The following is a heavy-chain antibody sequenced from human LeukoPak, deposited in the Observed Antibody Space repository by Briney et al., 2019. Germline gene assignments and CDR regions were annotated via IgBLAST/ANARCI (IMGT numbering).Heavy chain of an antibody. J-gene: IGHJ4*02. D-gene: IGHD5-18*01. Sequence: GRSLRLSCAASGFTFSSYGMHWVRQAPGKGLEWVAVISYDGSNKYYADSVKGRFTISRDNSKNTLYLQMNSLRAEDTAVYYCAKDRGYSYGLLDYWGQGTLVTVSS. CDR3: AKDRGYSYGLLDY. CDR2: ISYDGSNK. V-gene: IGHV3-30*18. CDR1: GFTFSSYG.